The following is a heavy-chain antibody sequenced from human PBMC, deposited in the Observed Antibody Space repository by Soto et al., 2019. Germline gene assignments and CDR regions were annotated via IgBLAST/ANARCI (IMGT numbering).Heavy chain of an antibody. CDR2: ISDSGGNK. CDR3: AKDKSSYSNFDY. CDR1: GFTFNNYA. V-gene: IGHV3-23*01. D-gene: IGHD4-4*01. J-gene: IGHJ4*02. Sequence: PGGSLRLSCAASGFTFNNYAMGWVRQAPGKGLEWVSVISDSGGNKYYTDSVKGRFTISRDNSKNTLYLQMNSLRAEDTAVYYCAKDKSSYSNFDYWGQGTLVTVSS.